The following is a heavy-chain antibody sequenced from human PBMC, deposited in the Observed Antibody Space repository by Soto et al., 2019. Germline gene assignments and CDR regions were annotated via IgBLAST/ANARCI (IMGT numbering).Heavy chain of an antibody. V-gene: IGHV3-48*01. J-gene: IGHJ3*02. CDR3: ARDRTIVVVPAAKIHDAFDI. CDR1: GFTFSSYS. Sequence: EVQLVESGGGLLQPGGSLRLSCAASGFTFSSYSMNWVRQAPGKGLEWVSYISSSSSTIYYADSVKGRFTISRDNAKNSLYLLMNSLRAEETAVYYCARDRTIVVVPAAKIHDAFDIWCQRTMVTVSS. D-gene: IGHD2-2*01. CDR2: ISSSSSTI.